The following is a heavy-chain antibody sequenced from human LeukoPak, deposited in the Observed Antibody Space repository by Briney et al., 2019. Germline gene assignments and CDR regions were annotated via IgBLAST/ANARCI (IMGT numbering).Heavy chain of an antibody. V-gene: IGHV4-59*12. J-gene: IGHJ3*02. CDR3: ARDPLGGDAFDI. CDR2: IYYSGST. D-gene: IGHD3-16*01. Sequence: SETLSLTCTVSGGSISSYYWSWIRQPPGKGLEWIGYIYYSGSTNYNPSLKSRVTISVGTSKNQFSLKLSSVTAADTAVYYCARDPLGGDAFDIWGQGTMVTVSS. CDR1: GGSISSYY.